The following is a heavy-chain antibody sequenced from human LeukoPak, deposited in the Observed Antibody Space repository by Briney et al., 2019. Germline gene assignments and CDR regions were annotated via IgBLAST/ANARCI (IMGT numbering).Heavy chain of an antibody. CDR2: IYSSGTT. D-gene: IGHD5-12*01. J-gene: IGHJ4*02. Sequence: PSETLSLTCTVSGGSISTTSYYWGWIRQPPGKELECIGSIYSSGTTYYKPSLKSRVTMSVDTSKNQFSLKLSSVTAADTAVYYCARDWNSGYDEYSDYWGQGTLVTVSS. CDR3: ARDWNSGYDEYSDY. V-gene: IGHV4-39*07. CDR1: GGSISTTSYY.